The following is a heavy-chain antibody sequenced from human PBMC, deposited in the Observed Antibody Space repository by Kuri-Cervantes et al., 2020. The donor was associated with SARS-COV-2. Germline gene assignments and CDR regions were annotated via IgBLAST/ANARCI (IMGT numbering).Heavy chain of an antibody. V-gene: IGHV4-59*12. D-gene: IGHD4-17*01. Sequence: SETLSLTCTVSGGSISSYYWSWIRQPPGKGLEWIGSIYHSGSTYYNPSLKSRVTISVDTSKNQFSLKLRSVTAADTAVYYCAREDGDYSGHFDYWGQGTLVTVSS. J-gene: IGHJ4*02. CDR2: IYHSGST. CDR3: AREDGDYSGHFDY. CDR1: GGSISSYY.